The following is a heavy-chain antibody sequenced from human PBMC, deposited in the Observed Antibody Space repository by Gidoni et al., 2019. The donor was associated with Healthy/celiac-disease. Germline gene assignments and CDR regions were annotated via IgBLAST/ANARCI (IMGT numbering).Heavy chain of an antibody. V-gene: IGHV3-9*01. D-gene: IGHD5-12*01. J-gene: IGHJ3*02. Sequence: VQLVESGGGLVQPGRSLRLSCAASGFTFDAYALHWVRQAPGKGLEWVSGISWNSGSIGYADTVKGRFTISRDNAKNSLYLQMNSLRAEDTALYYWAKDWVATTTHAFDIWGQGTMVTVSS. CDR3: AKDWVATTTHAFDI. CDR2: ISWNSGSI. CDR1: GFTFDAYA.